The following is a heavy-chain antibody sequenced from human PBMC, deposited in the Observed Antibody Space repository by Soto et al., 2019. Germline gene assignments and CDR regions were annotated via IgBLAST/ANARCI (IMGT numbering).Heavy chain of an antibody. CDR2: IYYSGST. CDR3: ARLCSGGSCYRDY. V-gene: IGHV4-39*01. Sequence: SETLSLTCTVSGGSISSSSYYWGWIRQPPGKGLEWIGSIYYSGSTYYNPSLKSRVTISVDTSKNQFSLKLSSVTAADTAVYYCARLCSGGSCYRDYWGQGTLVTVSS. CDR1: GGSISSSSYY. J-gene: IGHJ4*02. D-gene: IGHD2-15*01.